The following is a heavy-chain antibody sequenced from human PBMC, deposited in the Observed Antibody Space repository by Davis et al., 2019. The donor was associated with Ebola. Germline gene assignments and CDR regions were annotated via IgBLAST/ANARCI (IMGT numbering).Heavy chain of an antibody. Sequence: PGGSLRLSCAPSGVTFYNYVIHGGRQAPGKGLEWLAVAWFDASNKHYADSVKGRFTISRDNSETTVYLQMNSLRAEDTAVYYCARSEEDGYSYGRTIDYWGQGTLVIVSS. CDR1: GVTFYNYV. D-gene: IGHD5-12*01. V-gene: IGHV3-33*01. CDR2: AWFDASNK. J-gene: IGHJ4*02. CDR3: ARSEEDGYSYGRTIDY.